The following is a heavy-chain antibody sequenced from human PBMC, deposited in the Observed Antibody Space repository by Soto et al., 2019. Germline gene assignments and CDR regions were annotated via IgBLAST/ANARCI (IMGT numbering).Heavy chain of an antibody. V-gene: IGHV3-23*01. J-gene: IGHJ6*03. D-gene: IGHD1-26*01. Sequence: LRLSCAASGFTFSDYVMSWVRQAPGKGLQWVSSITDSGGRTNYADSVKGRFTISRDNSKNTLYLLMDSLRAEDTAVYYCAKGGAATYYYYMDVCGKGTTVTVSS. CDR2: ITDSGGRT. CDR1: GFTFSDYV. CDR3: AKGGAATYYYYMDV.